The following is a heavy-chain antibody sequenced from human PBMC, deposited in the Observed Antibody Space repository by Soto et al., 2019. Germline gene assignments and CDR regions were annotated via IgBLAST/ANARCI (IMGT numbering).Heavy chain of an antibody. CDR3: AKGLYYDFWSGSNFDY. Sequence: EVQLLESGGGLVQPGGSLRLSCAASGFTFSSYAMSWVRQAPGKGLEWVSAISGSGGSTYYADSVKGRFTISRDNSKNTLYLQMNRLRAEDTAVYYCAKGLYYDFWSGSNFDYWGQGTLVTVSS. CDR1: GFTFSSYA. D-gene: IGHD3-3*01. V-gene: IGHV3-23*01. CDR2: ISGSGGST. J-gene: IGHJ4*02.